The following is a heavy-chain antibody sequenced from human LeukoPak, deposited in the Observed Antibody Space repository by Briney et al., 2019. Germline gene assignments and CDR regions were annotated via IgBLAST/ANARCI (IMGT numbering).Heavy chain of an antibody. CDR1: GFTFSSYA. V-gene: IGHV3-23*01. Sequence: GGSLRLSCAASGFTFSSYAMSWVRQAPGKGLEWVSAISGSGGSTYYADSVKGRFTISRDNSKNTLYPQMNSLRAEDTAVYYCAKDLVGDSSGWYVYDYWGQGTLVTVSS. D-gene: IGHD6-19*01. CDR2: ISGSGGST. J-gene: IGHJ4*02. CDR3: AKDLVGDSSGWYVYDY.